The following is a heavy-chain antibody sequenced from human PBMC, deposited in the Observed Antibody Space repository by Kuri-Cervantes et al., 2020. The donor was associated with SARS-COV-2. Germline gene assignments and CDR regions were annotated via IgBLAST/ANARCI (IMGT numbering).Heavy chain of an antibody. CDR1: GYTFTDYY. CDR3: ARAAEGRYYFDY. Sequence: ASVKVSCKASGYTFTDYYIHWVRQAPGQGLEWMGWINPNGGGTNYAQKFQGRVTMTRGTSITTAYMELSRLRFDDTAVYYCARAAEGRYYFDYWGQGTLVTVSS. J-gene: IGHJ4*02. V-gene: IGHV1-2*02. CDR2: INPNGGGT.